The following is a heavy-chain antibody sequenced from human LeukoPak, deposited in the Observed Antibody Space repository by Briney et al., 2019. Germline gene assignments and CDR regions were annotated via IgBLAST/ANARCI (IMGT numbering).Heavy chain of an antibody. CDR1: GGTFSSYA. D-gene: IGHD6-13*01. Sequence: SVKVSCKASGGTFSSYAISWVRQAPGQGLEWMGGIIPVFGTANYAQKFQGRATITADESTSTAYMELSSLRSEDTAVYYCARDPGIVAGSWSNWFDPWGQGTLVTVSS. CDR2: IIPVFGTA. CDR3: ARDPGIVAGSWSNWFDP. J-gene: IGHJ5*02. V-gene: IGHV1-69*13.